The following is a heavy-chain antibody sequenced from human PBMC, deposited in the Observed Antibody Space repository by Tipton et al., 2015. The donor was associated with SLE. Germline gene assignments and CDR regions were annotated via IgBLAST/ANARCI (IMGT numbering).Heavy chain of an antibody. CDR3: ARGGNYFDY. J-gene: IGHJ4*02. CDR1: GLSVSSNY. V-gene: IGHV3-53*01. D-gene: IGHD2-15*01. CDR2: IYSGDST. Sequence: SLRLSCAASGLSVSSNYMSWVRQAPGKGLEWVSIIYSGDSTSYADYVKGRFTISHDNSKNTLYLQINSLRAEDTAVYYCARGGNYFDYWGQGTLVTVSS.